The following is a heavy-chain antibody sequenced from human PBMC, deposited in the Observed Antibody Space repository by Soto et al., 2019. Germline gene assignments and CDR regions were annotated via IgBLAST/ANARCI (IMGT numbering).Heavy chain of an antibody. Sequence: ASVKVSCKASGYTFTSYGISWVRQAPGQGLEWMGWISAYNGNTNYAQKLQGRVTMTTDTSTSTAYMELRSLRSDDTAVYYCARTGYCSSTSCYAYDAFVSWGQATMVTVSS. D-gene: IGHD2-2*01. J-gene: IGHJ3*02. CDR2: ISAYNGNT. V-gene: IGHV1-18*01. CDR1: GYTFTSYG. CDR3: ARTGYCSSTSCYAYDAFVS.